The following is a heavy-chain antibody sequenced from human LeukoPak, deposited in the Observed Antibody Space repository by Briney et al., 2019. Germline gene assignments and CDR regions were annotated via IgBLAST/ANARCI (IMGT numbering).Heavy chain of an antibody. Sequence: SETLSLTCAVYGVSFSGYYWSWIRQPPGKGLEWIGETNHSVSTNYNPSLKSRVTISVDTSKNQFSLKLSSVTAADTAVYYCAGGSNRVAVAGTAFYMDVWGKGTTVTVSS. J-gene: IGHJ6*03. CDR1: GVSFSGYY. CDR2: TNHSVST. V-gene: IGHV4-34*01. D-gene: IGHD6-19*01. CDR3: AGGSNRVAVAGTAFYMDV.